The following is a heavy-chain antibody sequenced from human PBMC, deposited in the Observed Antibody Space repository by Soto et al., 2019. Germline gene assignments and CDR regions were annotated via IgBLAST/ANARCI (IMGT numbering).Heavy chain of an antibody. CDR2: INPNSGGT. CDR1: GYTFTGYY. J-gene: IGHJ6*02. V-gene: IGHV1-2*04. CDR3: ARAAYYYDSSGYYYYYGMDV. Sequence: QVQLVQSGAEVKKPGASVKVSCKASGYTFTGYYMHWVRQAPGQGLEWMGWINPNSGGTNYAQKFQGWVTMTRDTSISTAYMELSRLRSDNRAVYYCARAAYYYDSSGYYYYYGMDVWGQGTTVTVSS. D-gene: IGHD3-22*01.